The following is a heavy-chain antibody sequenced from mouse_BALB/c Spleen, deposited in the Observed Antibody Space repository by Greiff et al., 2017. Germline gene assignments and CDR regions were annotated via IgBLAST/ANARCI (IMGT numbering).Heavy chain of an antibody. J-gene: IGHJ4*01. D-gene: IGHD3-2*01. CDR2: IYPGSGST. CDR3: ARDSSGFPMDY. V-gene: IGHV1-55*01. Sequence: QVQLQQPGAELVKPGTSVKLSCKASGYNFTSYWINWVKLRPGQGLEWIGDIYPGSGSTNYNEKFKSKATLTVDTSSSTAYMQLSSLASEDSALYYCARDSSGFPMDYWGQGTSVIVSS. CDR1: GYNFTSYW.